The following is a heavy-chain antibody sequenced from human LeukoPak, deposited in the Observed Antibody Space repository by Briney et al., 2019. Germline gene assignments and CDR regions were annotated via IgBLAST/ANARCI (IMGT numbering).Heavy chain of an antibody. CDR3: ARGPPSGYYYSFDY. Sequence: SETLSLTCAVYGGSFSGYYWSWIRQPPGKGLEWIGEINHSGSTNYNPSLKSRVTISVDTSKNQFSLKLSSVTAADTAVYYCARGPPSGYYYSFDYWGQGTLVTLSS. D-gene: IGHD3-22*01. V-gene: IGHV4-34*01. CDR1: GGSFSGYY. CDR2: INHSGST. J-gene: IGHJ4*02.